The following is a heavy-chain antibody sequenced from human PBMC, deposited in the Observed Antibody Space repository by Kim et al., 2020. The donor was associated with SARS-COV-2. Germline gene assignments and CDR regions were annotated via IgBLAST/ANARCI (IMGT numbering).Heavy chain of an antibody. CDR3: ARARGYSYTFDP. D-gene: IGHD5-18*01. Sequence: SETLSLTCAVSGGSISSGGYSWSWIRQPPGKGLEWIGYIYHSGSTYYNPSLKSRVTISVDRSKNQFSLKLSSVTAADTAVYYCARARGYSYTFDPWGQGTLVTVSS. CDR1: GGSISSGGYS. J-gene: IGHJ5*02. V-gene: IGHV4-30-2*01. CDR2: IYHSGST.